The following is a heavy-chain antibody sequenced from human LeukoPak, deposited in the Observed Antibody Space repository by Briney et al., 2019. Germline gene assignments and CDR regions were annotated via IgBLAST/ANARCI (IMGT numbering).Heavy chain of an antibody. CDR1: GGTFSSYA. CDR2: IIPILGIA. CDR3: ARSYDILTGYSPDYYFDY. Sequence: SVKVSCKASGGTFSSYAISWVRRAPGQGLEWMGRIIPILGIANYAQKFQGRVTITADKSTSTAYMELSSLRSEDTAVYYCARSYDILTGYSPDYYFDYWGQGTLVTVSS. V-gene: IGHV1-69*04. D-gene: IGHD3-9*01. J-gene: IGHJ4*02.